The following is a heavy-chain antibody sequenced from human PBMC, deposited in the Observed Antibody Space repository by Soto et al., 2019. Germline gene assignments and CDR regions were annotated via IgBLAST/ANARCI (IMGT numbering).Heavy chain of an antibody. Sequence: GASVKVSSKASGYTVTGYYMHGVRQTPGQGLEWMGWINPNSGGTNYAQKFQGWVTMTRDTSISTAYMELSRLRSDDTAVYYCARARPVYSSGWYGAFDIWGQGTMVTVSS. D-gene: IGHD6-19*01. CDR2: INPNSGGT. V-gene: IGHV1-2*04. CDR3: ARARPVYSSGWYGAFDI. CDR1: GYTVTGYY. J-gene: IGHJ3*02.